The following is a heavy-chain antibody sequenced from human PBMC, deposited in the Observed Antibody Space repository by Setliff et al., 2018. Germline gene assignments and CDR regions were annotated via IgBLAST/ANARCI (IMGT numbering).Heavy chain of an antibody. CDR3: ARGGCSATSCLDY. J-gene: IGHJ4*02. Sequence: QAGGSLRLSCAASGFTFSSYGMHWVRQAPGKGLEWVSAISGSGGSTYYADSVKGRFIISRDNSKNTLYLQMNSLRAEDTAVYYCARGGCSATSCLDYWGQGILVTVSS. CDR2: ISGSGGST. CDR1: GFTFSSYG. D-gene: IGHD2-2*01. V-gene: IGHV3-23*01.